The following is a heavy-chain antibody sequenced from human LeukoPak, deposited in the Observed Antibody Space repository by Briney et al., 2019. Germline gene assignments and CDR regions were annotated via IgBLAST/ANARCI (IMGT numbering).Heavy chain of an antibody. CDR1: GGSISSGDYY. CDR2: IYYSGST. D-gene: IGHD6-25*01. Sequence: SETLSLTCTVSGGSISSGDYYWSWIRQPPGKGLEWIGYIYYSGSTYYNPSLKSRVTISVDTSKNQFSLKLSSVTAADPAVYYCARERYAASYNWFDPWGQGTLVTVSS. CDR3: ARERYAASYNWFDP. V-gene: IGHV4-30-4*08. J-gene: IGHJ5*02.